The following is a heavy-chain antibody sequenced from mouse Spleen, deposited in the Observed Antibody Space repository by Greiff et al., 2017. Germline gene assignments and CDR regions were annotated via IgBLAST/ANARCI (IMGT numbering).Heavy chain of an antibody. J-gene: IGHJ3*01. D-gene: IGHD2-3*01. Sequence: EVKLVESGAELVRPGALVKLSCKASGFNIKDYYMHWVKQRPEQGLEWIGWIDPENGNTIYDPKFQGKASITADTSSNTAYLQLSSLTSEDTAVYYCASDGYPAWFAYWGQGTLVTVSA. CDR1: GFNIKDYY. V-gene: IGHV14-1*02. CDR2: IDPENGNT. CDR3: ASDGYPAWFAY.